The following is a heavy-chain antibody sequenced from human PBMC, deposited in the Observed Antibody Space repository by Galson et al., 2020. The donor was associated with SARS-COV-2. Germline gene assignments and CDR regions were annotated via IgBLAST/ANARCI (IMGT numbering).Heavy chain of an antibody. V-gene: IGHV4-34*01. CDR3: ARGLQRYGYGMDY. CDR2: INHSGST. Sequence: SQASETLSLTCAVYGGSFSGYYWSWIRQPPGKGVEWIGEINHSGSTNYNPSLKSRVTISVDTSKNQFSLKLSSVTAADTAVYYCARGLQRYGYGMDYWGQGTLVTVSS. J-gene: IGHJ4*02. CDR1: GGSFSGYY. D-gene: IGHD5-18*01.